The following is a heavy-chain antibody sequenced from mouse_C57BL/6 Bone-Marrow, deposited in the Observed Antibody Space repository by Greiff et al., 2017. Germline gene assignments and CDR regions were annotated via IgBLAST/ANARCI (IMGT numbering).Heavy chain of an antibody. J-gene: IGHJ1*03. D-gene: IGHD2-3*01. V-gene: IGHV1-82*01. Sequence: VQLQQSGPELVKPGASVKISCKASGYAFSSSWMNWVKQRPGKGLEWIGRIYPGDGDTNYNGKFKGKATLTADKSSSTAYMQLSSLTSEDSAVYFCALDGYLWYFDVWGTGTTVTVSS. CDR1: GYAFSSSW. CDR3: ALDGYLWYFDV. CDR2: IYPGDGDT.